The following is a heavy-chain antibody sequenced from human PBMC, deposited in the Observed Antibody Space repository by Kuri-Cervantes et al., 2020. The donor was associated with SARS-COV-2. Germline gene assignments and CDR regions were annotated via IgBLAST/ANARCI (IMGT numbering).Heavy chain of an antibody. CDR1: GGSVSTLSDN. Sequence: SETLSLTCTVSGGSVSTLSDNWSWLRQSPGEGLEWIGHIHSGASTTYNPSLKSRATISADTSENQVSLTLSSVTAADTAVYYCARGRTRSTIYFFDSWGQGTLVTVSS. V-gene: IGHV4-61*01. CDR2: IHSGAST. D-gene: IGHD5/OR15-5a*01. J-gene: IGHJ4*02. CDR3: ARGRTRSTIYFFDS.